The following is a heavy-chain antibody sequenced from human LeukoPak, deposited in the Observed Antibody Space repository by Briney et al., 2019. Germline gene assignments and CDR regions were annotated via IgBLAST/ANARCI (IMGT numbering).Heavy chain of an antibody. J-gene: IGHJ4*02. CDR1: GGSFSGYY. D-gene: IGHD3-22*01. Sequence: SVTLSLTCAVYGGSFSGYYWSWIRQPPGKGLEWIGYIYYSGSTYYNPSLKSRVTISVDTSKNQFSLKLSSVTAADTAVYYCARRVPDYYDSSGFDYWGQGTLVTVSS. CDR2: IYYSGST. V-gene: IGHV4-34*09. CDR3: ARRVPDYYDSSGFDY.